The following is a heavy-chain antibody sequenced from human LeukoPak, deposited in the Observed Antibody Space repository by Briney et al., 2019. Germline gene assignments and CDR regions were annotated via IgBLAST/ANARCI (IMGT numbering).Heavy chain of an antibody. V-gene: IGHV1-46*02. D-gene: IGHD1-1*01. CDR2: IDPSGGST. CDR3: ARDNTTTRPFEH. Sequence: GASVTVSYKASGYTFNNYYIHWVRQAPGEGREWMGIIDPSGGSTSYAQKFQGRVTMTRDTSTSTVYMELSSLRSEDTALYYCARDNTTTRPFEHWGQGTLVTVSS. J-gene: IGHJ4*02. CDR1: GYTFNNYY.